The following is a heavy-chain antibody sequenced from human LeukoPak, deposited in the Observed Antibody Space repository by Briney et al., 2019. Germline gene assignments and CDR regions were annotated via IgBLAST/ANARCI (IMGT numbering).Heavy chain of an antibody. J-gene: IGHJ2*01. V-gene: IGHV4-39*07. D-gene: IGHD6-13*01. CDR2: INYSGNT. CDR3: ARDLSGYSSSWPHWYFDL. Sequence: PSETLSLTCTASGGTISSSSYYWGWIRQPPGKGLGWIGRINYSGNTYFTPSLKSRISISIDTSKNQFSLNLNSVTSADTAVYYCARDLSGYSSSWPHWYFDLWGRGTLVTVSS. CDR1: GGTISSSSYY.